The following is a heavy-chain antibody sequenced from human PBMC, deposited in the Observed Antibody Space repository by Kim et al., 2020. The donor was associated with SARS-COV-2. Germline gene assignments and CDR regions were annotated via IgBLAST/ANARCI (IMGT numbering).Heavy chain of an antibody. CDR3: ARDLREWNSGYDHTGFDY. J-gene: IGHJ4*02. Sequence: KGRFTISRDNSKNTLYLQMNSLRAEDTAVYYCARDLREWNSGYDHTGFDYWGQGTLVTVSS. V-gene: IGHV3-30*01. D-gene: IGHD5-12*01.